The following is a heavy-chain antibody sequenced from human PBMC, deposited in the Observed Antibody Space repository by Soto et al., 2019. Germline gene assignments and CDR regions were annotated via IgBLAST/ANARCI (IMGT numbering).Heavy chain of an antibody. D-gene: IGHD2-2*01. V-gene: IGHV3-48*03. CDR3: ARGDASGY. CDR1: GFTFSSYE. Sequence: EVQLVESGGGFVQPGGSLRLSCVASGFTFSSYEMNWVRQAPGKGLQWVSYIDSSGSAIYYADSVKGRFTISRDNAKNPLSLKMNSRGAEDTAFYSWARGDASGYWGQGPLVTVSS. CDR2: IDSSGSAI. J-gene: IGHJ4*02.